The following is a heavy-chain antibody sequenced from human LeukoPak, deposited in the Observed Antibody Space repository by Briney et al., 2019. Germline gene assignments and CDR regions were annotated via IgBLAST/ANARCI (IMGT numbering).Heavy chain of an antibody. CDR3: TRVSYADGGYFDY. CDR2: ISRTTNYT. J-gene: IGHJ4*02. V-gene: IGHV3-21*01. Sequence: PGGSLRLSCAASGFTFSSYYMNWVRQAPGKGLEWVSSISRTTNYTYYTDSVKGRFTISSDNAKNSLYLQMNSLTAEDTAVYYCTRVSYADGGYFDYWGQGTLVTVSS. D-gene: IGHD3-16*01. CDR1: GFTFSSYY.